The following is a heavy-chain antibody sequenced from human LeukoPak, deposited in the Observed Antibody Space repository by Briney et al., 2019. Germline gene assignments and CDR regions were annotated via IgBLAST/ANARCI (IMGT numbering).Heavy chain of an antibody. CDR1: GYSISSSSYY. CDR3: AALGGSGWSEIDY. D-gene: IGHD6-19*01. Sequence: SETLSLTCTVSGYSISSSSYYWGWIRQPPGKGLEWIGSIYYSGSTYYNPSLKSRVTISVDTSKNQFSLKLSSVTAADTAVYYCAALGGSGWSEIDYWGQGTLVTVSS. CDR2: IYYSGST. J-gene: IGHJ4*02. V-gene: IGHV4-39*01.